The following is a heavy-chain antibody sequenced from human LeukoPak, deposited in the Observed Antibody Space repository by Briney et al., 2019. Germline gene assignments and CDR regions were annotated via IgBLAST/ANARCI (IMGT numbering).Heavy chain of an antibody. Sequence: PGESLRLSCAASGFIFGDYVMIWVRQAPGKGLEWVSGITASGDRTFYGDSVRGRFTVSRDNSKNTVYLQMNSLRVDDTAIYYCARRDIVVVVSASGYWGQGTLVAVSS. CDR1: GFIFGDYV. V-gene: IGHV3-23*01. CDR3: ARRDIVVVVSASGY. CDR2: ITASGDRT. D-gene: IGHD2-15*01. J-gene: IGHJ4*02.